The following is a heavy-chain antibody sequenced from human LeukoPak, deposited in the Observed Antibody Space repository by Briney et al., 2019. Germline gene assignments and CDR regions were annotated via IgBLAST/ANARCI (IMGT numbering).Heavy chain of an antibody. Sequence: ASQTLSLTCTVSGGSVTRGTVYWTWIRQSAGKGLEWVGRIYTSGSTDYNPSLKSRVTISADTSTNQISLKLYSVTAADTAVYYCSREGTGAPPWGQGTLVTVSS. D-gene: IGHD3/OR15-3a*01. CDR1: GGSVTRGTVY. CDR2: IYTSGST. J-gene: IGHJ5*02. CDR3: SREGTGAPP. V-gene: IGHV4-61*02.